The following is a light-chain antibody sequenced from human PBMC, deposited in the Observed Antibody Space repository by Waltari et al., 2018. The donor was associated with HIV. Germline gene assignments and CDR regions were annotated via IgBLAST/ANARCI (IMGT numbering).Light chain of an antibody. CDR1: QSVTSN. Sequence: VMTQSPATLSVSPGERATLSCRASQSVTSNLAWYQLKPGQAPRLLMYGASTRATGIPARFSGSGSGTEFTLTISSLQSDDFAVYVCQQYDNWLSFGGGTKVEIK. CDR3: QQYDNWLS. CDR2: GAS. V-gene: IGKV3-15*01. J-gene: IGKJ4*01.